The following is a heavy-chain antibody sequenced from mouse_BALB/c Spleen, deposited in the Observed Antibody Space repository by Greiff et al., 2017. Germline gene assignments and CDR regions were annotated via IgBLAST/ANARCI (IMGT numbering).Heavy chain of an antibody. V-gene: IGHV5-9-4*01. CDR3: ARYYGSRRYDAMDY. Sequence: EVKLVESGGGLVKPGGSLKLSCAASGFTFSSYAMSWVRQSPEKRLEWVAEISSGGSYTYYPDTVTGRFTISRDNAKNTLYLEMSSLRSEDTAMYCCARYYGSRRYDAMDYWGQGTSVTVSS. CDR2: ISSGGSYT. D-gene: IGHD1-1*01. J-gene: IGHJ4*01. CDR1: GFTFSSYA.